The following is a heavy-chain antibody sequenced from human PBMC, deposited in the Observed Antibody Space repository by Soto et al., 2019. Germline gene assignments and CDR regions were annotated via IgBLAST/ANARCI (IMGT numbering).Heavy chain of an antibody. Sequence: QVQLVQSGAEVKKPGASVKVSCKASGYTFTGYYVHWVRQAPGQGLEWVGWINPNTGGTNYTQKFQGRVTMTRDTSIRTAYMELSRLRSDGTAVYYCAREEFDYWGQGALVTVSS. CDR1: GYTFTGYY. V-gene: IGHV1-2*02. CDR3: AREEFDY. J-gene: IGHJ4*02. CDR2: INPNTGGT.